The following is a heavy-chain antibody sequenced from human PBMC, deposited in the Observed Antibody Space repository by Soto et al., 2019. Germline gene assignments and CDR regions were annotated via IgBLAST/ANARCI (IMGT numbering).Heavy chain of an antibody. CDR3: AKDSLRGEVTDALNFHX. D-gene: IGHD3-16*01. CDR2: ISSSSSYI. Sequence: PGGSLRLSCAASGFTFSSYSMNWVRQAPGKGLEWVSPISSSSSYIYYADSVKGRFTISRDNDKNSLYLQMNSLREEDTAVYYCAKDSLRGEVTDALNFHXWGRGTLVTVSX. CDR1: GFTFSSYS. V-gene: IGHV3-21*01. J-gene: IGHJ4*02.